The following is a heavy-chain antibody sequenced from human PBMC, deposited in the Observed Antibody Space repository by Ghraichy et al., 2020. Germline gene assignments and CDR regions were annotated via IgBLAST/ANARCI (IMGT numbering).Heavy chain of an antibody. D-gene: IGHD5-12*01. CDR3: ARERAGGYDSGDAFDI. CDR2: INHSGST. Sequence: SETLSLTCAVYGGSFSGYYWSWIRQPPGKGLEWIGEINHSGSTNYNPSLKSRVTISVDTSKNQFSLKLSSVTAADTAVYYCARERAGGYDSGDAFDIWGQGTMVTVSS. V-gene: IGHV4-34*01. J-gene: IGHJ3*02. CDR1: GGSFSGYY.